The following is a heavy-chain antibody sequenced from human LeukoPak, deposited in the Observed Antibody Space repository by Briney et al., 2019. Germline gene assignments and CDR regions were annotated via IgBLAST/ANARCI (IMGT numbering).Heavy chain of an antibody. Sequence: GGSLRLSCAASGFTFSSYGMQWVRQAPGKGLEWVAFIRYDESNKYYADSVKGRFTISSDNSKNTLYLQMNSLRAEDAAVYYCAKGRRNFDYWGQGTLVTVSS. V-gene: IGHV3-30*02. CDR3: AKGRRNFDY. CDR2: IRYDESNK. D-gene: IGHD6-6*01. CDR1: GFTFSSYG. J-gene: IGHJ4*02.